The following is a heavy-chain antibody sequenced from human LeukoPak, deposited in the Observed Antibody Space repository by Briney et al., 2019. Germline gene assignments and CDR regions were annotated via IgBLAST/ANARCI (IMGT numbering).Heavy chain of an antibody. CDR1: GYTFTSYD. V-gene: IGHV1-8*03. D-gene: IGHD4-17*01. CDR3: ARALYDYGDYNYYYYYYMDV. Sequence: ASVKVSCKASGYTFTSYDINSVRQATGQGLEWMGWMNPNSGNTGYAQKFQGRVTITRNTSISTAYMELSSLRSEDTAVYYCARALYDYGDYNYYYYYYMDVWGKGTTVTVSS. CDR2: MNPNSGNT. J-gene: IGHJ6*03.